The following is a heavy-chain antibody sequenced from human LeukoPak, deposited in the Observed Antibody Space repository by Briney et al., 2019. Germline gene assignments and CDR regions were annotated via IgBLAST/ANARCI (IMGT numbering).Heavy chain of an antibody. J-gene: IGHJ5*02. D-gene: IGHD2-2*01. CDR3: ARRLTQYDCFDP. Sequence: SQTLSLTCAISGDSVSSNSVTWNWIRQAPSRGLEWLGRTYYRSTWYNDYAVSVRGRITVNPDTSKNQFSLHLNSVTPEDTAVYYCARRLTQYDCFDPWGQGILVTVSS. V-gene: IGHV6-1*01. CDR1: GDSVSSNSVT. CDR2: TYYRSTWYN.